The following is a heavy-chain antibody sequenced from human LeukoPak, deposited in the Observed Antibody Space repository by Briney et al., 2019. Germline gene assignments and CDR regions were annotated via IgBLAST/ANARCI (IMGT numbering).Heavy chain of an antibody. CDR2: INSNSGGT. J-gene: IGHJ4*02. CDR3: ARGPYCGGDCYSRPFFDY. V-gene: IGHV1-2*02. D-gene: IGHD2-21*02. Sequence: ASVKVSCKASGYTFTSYDINWVRQATGQGLEWMGWINSNSGGTNYAQKFQGRVTMTRDTSISTAYMEVSTLRSDDTAVYYCARGPYCGGDCYSRPFFDYWGQGTLVTVSS. CDR1: GYTFTSYD.